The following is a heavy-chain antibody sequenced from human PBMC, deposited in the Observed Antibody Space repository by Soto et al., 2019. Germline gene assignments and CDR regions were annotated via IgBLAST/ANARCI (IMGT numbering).Heavy chain of an antibody. CDR2: IYYSGST. V-gene: IGHV4-39*01. CDR3: ASMGYHYGSGSYPLDY. Sequence: SETLSLTCTVSGGSISSGNYYWGWIRQPPGKGLEWIGSIYYSGSTYYNPSLKSRVTISVDTSKNQFSLKLRSVTAADTAVYYCASMGYHYGSGSYPLDYWGQGTLVTVSS. D-gene: IGHD3-10*01. CDR1: GGSISSGNYY. J-gene: IGHJ4*02.